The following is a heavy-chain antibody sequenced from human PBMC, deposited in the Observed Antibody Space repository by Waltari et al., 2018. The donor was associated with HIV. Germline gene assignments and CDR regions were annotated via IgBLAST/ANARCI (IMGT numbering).Heavy chain of an antibody. D-gene: IGHD3-22*01. CDR1: GYSFTSHW. Sequence: EVQLVQSGAAVKKPGEYLKIYCKGCGYSFTSHWIGWVRQMPGKGLEWMGIIYPGDSDTRYIPSFQGQVTISADNSISTAYLQWSSLKASDTAMYYCARTYDSSGPEYGMDVWGQGTTVTVSS. CDR3: ARTYDSSGPEYGMDV. CDR2: IYPGDSDT. J-gene: IGHJ6*02. V-gene: IGHV5-51*01.